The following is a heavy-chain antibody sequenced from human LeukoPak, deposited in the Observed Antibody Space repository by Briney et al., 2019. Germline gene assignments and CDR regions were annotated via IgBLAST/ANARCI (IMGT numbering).Heavy chain of an antibody. J-gene: IGHJ5*02. CDR2: IIPILGIA. Sequence: SVTVSCTASGYTFTGYYMHWVRQAPGQGLEWMGWIIPILGIANYAQKFQGRVTITADKSTSTAYMELSSLRSEDTAVYYCARGPKLGFADWGQGTLVTVSS. V-gene: IGHV1-69*10. CDR3: ARGPKLGFAD. D-gene: IGHD1-1*01. CDR1: GYTFTGYY.